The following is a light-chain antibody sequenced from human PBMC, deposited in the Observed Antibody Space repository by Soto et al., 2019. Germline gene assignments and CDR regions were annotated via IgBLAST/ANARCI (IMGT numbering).Light chain of an antibody. CDR3: HQYSNTFRT. V-gene: IGKV1-5*03. CDR1: QSISTW. Sequence: DIQMTQSPSTLSASVGDRVTITCRASQSISTWLAWYQQKPGKAPKLLIYSASDLESGVPSRFSGSGFGTEFTLTISNLQAEDSAVYHCHQYSNTFRTFGQGTKVDIK. CDR2: SAS. J-gene: IGKJ1*01.